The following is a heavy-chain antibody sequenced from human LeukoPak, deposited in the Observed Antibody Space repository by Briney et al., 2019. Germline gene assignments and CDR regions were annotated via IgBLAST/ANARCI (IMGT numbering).Heavy chain of an antibody. CDR3: ARGIVGATVENAFDI. CDR2: ITDSGGST. J-gene: IGHJ3*02. D-gene: IGHD1-26*01. V-gene: IGHV3-23*01. Sequence: GGSLRLSCAASGFTFSSYAMSWVRQAPGKGLEWVSAITDSGGSTYYAGSVKGRFTISRDNSKNTLYLQMNSLRAEDTAVYYCARGIVGATVENAFDIWGQGTMVTVSS. CDR1: GFTFSSYA.